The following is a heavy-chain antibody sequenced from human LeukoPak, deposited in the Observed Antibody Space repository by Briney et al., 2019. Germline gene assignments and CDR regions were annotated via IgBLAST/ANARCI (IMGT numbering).Heavy chain of an antibody. Sequence: SQTLSLTCTVSGGSISSGGYYWSWIRQHPGKGLERIGYIYYSGSTYYNPSLKSRVTISVDTSKNQFSLKLSSVTAADTAVYYCAASSGSDEYFQHWGQGTLVTVSS. CDR2: IYYSGST. J-gene: IGHJ1*01. D-gene: IGHD1-26*01. V-gene: IGHV4-31*03. CDR3: AASSGSDEYFQH. CDR1: GGSISSGGYY.